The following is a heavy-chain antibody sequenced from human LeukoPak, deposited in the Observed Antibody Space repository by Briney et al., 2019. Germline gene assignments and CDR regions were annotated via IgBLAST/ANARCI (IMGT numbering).Heavy chain of an antibody. Sequence: SETLSLTCTVSGGSIRSSSYYWGWIRQPPGKGVEWIGSIYYSGSTYYNPSLKSRVTISVDTSKNQFSLKLSSVTAADTAVYYCARVYGSGSYYNGYYYYYMDVWGKGTTVTISS. CDR1: GGSIRSSSYY. CDR2: IYYSGST. J-gene: IGHJ6*03. CDR3: ARVYGSGSYYNGYYYYYMDV. V-gene: IGHV4-39*01. D-gene: IGHD3-10*01.